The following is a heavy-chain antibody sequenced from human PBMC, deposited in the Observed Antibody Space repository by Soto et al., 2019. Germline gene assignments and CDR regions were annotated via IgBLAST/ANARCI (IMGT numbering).Heavy chain of an antibody. CDR2: TYYRSKWYN. CDR3: ARERSSSGYYFTVPNWFDP. CDR1: GDSVSSNSAA. V-gene: IGHV6-1*01. J-gene: IGHJ5*02. D-gene: IGHD3-22*01. Sequence: SQTLSLTCAISGDSVSSNSAAWNWIRQSPSRGLEWLGRTYYRSKWYNDYAVSVKSRITINPDTSKNQFSLQLNSVTPEDTAVYYCARERSSSGYYFTVPNWFDPWGQGTLVTVSS.